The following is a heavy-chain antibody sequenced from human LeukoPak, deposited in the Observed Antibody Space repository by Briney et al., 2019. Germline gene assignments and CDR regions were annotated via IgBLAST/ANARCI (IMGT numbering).Heavy chain of an antibody. D-gene: IGHD6-19*01. Sequence: GGSLRLSCAASGFTLSDYYVSWIRQAPEKGLEWVSYISSSGSTIYYADSVERRFHISRDNAKNSLCLQMNSRRAEDTAVYYCARDMSSGWYCDYWGQGTLVTVSS. CDR3: ARDMSSGWYCDY. CDR1: GFTLSDYY. V-gene: IGHV3-11*04. CDR2: ISSSGSTI. J-gene: IGHJ4*02.